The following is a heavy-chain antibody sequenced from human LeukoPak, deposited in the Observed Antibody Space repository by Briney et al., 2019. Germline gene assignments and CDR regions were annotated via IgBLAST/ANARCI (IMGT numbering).Heavy chain of an antibody. V-gene: IGHV3-53*01. CDR3: ARSSSAYYYEFDY. D-gene: IGHD3-22*01. CDR2: IYIGGST. Sequence: GGSLRLSCAASGFNVNNNYMSWVRQAPWEGLEWVSVIYIGGSTDYADSVKGRFTISRDDSKNTVYLQMNSLRAEDTAVYYCARSSSAYYYEFDYWGQGTLVTVSS. CDR1: GFNVNNNY. J-gene: IGHJ4*02.